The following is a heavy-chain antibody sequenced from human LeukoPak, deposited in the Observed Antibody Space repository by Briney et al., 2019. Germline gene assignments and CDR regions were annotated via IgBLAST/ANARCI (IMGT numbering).Heavy chain of an antibody. CDR3: ARGSWGSSGWWVDY. J-gene: IGHJ4*02. V-gene: IGHV4-61*02. CDR1: GGSISSGTYY. D-gene: IGHD6-19*01. CDR2: IYTRGSS. Sequence: PSETLSLTCTVSGGSISSGTYYWSWIRQPAGKGLEWIGRIYTRGSSHYNPSLKSRVTMSADTSENQFSLTLTSVTAADTAVYYCARGSWGSSGWWVDYWGQGILVTVSS.